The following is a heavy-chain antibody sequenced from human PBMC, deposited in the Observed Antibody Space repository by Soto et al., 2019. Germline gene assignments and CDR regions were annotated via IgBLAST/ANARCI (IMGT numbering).Heavy chain of an antibody. CDR2: LYTGTDT. CDR3: ERYSYTATYSGRLMDH. D-gene: IGHD5-18*01. V-gene: IGHV3-53*01. J-gene: IGHJ4*02. Sequence: PGGSLRLSCAASGFTVSSTYLTWVRQAPGKGLEWVAILYTGTDTVYADSVKGRFTISRDSSKNTFYLQMNSLRAEDTAMYFCERYSYTATYSGRLMDHWGQGSLVTVSS. CDR1: GFTVSSTY.